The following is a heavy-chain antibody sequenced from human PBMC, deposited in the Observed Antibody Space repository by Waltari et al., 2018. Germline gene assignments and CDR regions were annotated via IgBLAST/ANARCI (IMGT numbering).Heavy chain of an antibody. CDR2: IYYNGNT. Sequence: QVQLQESGPGLVKPSETLSLTCTVSGASMSRYYWSWIRQPPGKGLEWIGYIYYNGNTMHTPSLNSRVTISLDTSNNQFSLRLSSVTAADTAVYYCASAATLDVFDIWGQGTTVTVSS. J-gene: IGHJ3*02. V-gene: IGHV4-59*08. CDR3: ASAATLDVFDI. CDR1: GASMSRYY. D-gene: IGHD1-26*01.